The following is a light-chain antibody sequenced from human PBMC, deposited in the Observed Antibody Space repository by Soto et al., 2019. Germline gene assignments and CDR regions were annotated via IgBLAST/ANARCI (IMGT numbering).Light chain of an antibody. CDR1: QSVSRSN. Sequence: DIVLTQSPGTLSLSPGESATLSCSASQSVSRSNLAWYQQKPGQTPRLLIYGASSRATGIPDRFSGSGSGTDFTLTISRLEPEDFAVYYCQQYGSSPITFGQGTRLEIK. CDR3: QQYGSSPIT. V-gene: IGKV3-20*01. CDR2: GAS. J-gene: IGKJ5*01.